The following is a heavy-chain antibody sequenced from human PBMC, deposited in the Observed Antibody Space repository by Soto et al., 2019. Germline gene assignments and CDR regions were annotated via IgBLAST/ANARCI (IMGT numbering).Heavy chain of an antibody. J-gene: IGHJ5*02. D-gene: IGHD3-3*01. Sequence: GGSLRLSCAASGFPGGTSYIHWVRQAPGKGLEWVAVISYDGSNKYYADSVKGRFTISRDNSKNTLYLQMNSLRAEDTAVYYCAKEGGYDCWSGLVLGHNWFDPWGQGTLVTVSS. CDR3: AKEGGYDCWSGLVLGHNWFDP. CDR2: ISYDGSNK. CDR1: GFPGGTSY. V-gene: IGHV3-30*18.